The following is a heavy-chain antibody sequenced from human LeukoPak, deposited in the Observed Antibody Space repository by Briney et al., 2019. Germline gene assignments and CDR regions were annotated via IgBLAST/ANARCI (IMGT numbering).Heavy chain of an antibody. Sequence: ASVNVSRKTSGYPFTNHDINWVLQAPGQGLQWMGWMNPNNNNTWYAQKFQGRLTFTWDTSISTAYLQLNSLRPDDTAVYYCARGHRVYSALTTFFDFWGRGTLVTVAS. CDR2: MNPNNNNT. D-gene: IGHD4-11*01. CDR1: GYPFTNHD. J-gene: IGHJ4*01. V-gene: IGHV1-8*03. CDR3: ARGHRVYSALTTFFDF.